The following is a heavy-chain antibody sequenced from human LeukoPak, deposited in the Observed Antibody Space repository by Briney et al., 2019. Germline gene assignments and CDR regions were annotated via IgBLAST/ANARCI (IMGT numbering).Heavy chain of an antibody. CDR3: ARPRSGWYNWFDP. D-gene: IGHD6-19*01. CDR1: GYSFTSYW. J-gene: IGHJ5*02. V-gene: IGHV5-10-1*01. CDR2: IDPSDSYT. Sequence: GESLKISCKGSGYSFTSYWISWVRQMPGKGLEWMGRIDPSDSYTNYSPSFQGHVTISAGKSISTAYLQWSSLKASDTAMYYCARPRSGWYNWFDPWGQGTLVTVSS.